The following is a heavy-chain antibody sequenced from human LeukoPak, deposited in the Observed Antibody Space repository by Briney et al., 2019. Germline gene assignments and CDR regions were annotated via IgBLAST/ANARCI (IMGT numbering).Heavy chain of an antibody. CDR1: GFTFSSYE. J-gene: IGHJ5*02. Sequence: GGSLRLSCAASGFTFSSYEMNWVRQAPGKGLEWVSYISSSGSTIYYADSVKGRFTISRDNAKNSLYLQMNSLRTEETAVYYCAKGPAMVRGTFDPWGQGTLVTVSS. D-gene: IGHD3-10*01. CDR2: ISSSGSTI. CDR3: AKGPAMVRGTFDP. V-gene: IGHV3-48*03.